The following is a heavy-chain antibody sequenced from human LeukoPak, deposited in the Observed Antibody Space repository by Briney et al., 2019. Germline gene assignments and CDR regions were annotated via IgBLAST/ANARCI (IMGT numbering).Heavy chain of an antibody. CDR1: GFTFSAYA. CDR2: IGGSGGSI. J-gene: IGHJ6*02. Sequence: GGSLRLSCAASGFTFSAYAMNWVRQAPGKGLEWVSGIGGSGGSINYADSVKGRFSISRDNSKNTLYLQMNSLRAEDTAVYYCATVYSSSPLRPMDVWGQGTTVTVSS. D-gene: IGHD2-2*01. V-gene: IGHV3-23*01. CDR3: ATVYSSSPLRPMDV.